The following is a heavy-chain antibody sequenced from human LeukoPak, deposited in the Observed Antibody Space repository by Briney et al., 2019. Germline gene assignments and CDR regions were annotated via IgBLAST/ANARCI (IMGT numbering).Heavy chain of an antibody. V-gene: IGHV4-39*01. Sequence: PSETLSLTCTVSGDSMTSSNHYWVWIRQPPGKGLEWVGGIYYDGSTYYNPSLRSRVTISQDTSKNQFSLKVSSVTAADTAVYHCARRSHCTGGTCYPVWGQGTTVTVSS. D-gene: IGHD2-15*01. CDR1: GDSMTSSNHY. J-gene: IGHJ6*02. CDR2: IYYDGST. CDR3: ARRSHCTGGTCYPV.